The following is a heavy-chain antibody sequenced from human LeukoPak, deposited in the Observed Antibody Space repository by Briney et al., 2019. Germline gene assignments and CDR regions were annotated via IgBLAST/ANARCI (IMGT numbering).Heavy chain of an antibody. Sequence: GGSLKLSCSTSGFTFSSYAIHWVRQAPGKGLEYVSGISNNGGTTYYADSVKGRFTISRDNSKKTVYLQMSSLRAEDTAVYHCVKDPGYSYGSGDYWGQGTLVNVSS. J-gene: IGHJ4*02. CDR1: GFTFSSYA. CDR2: ISNNGGTT. V-gene: IGHV3-64D*09. CDR3: VKDPGYSYGSGDY. D-gene: IGHD5-18*01.